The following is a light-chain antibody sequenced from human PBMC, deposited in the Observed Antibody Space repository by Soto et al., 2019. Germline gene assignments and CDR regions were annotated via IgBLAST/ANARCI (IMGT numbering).Light chain of an antibody. V-gene: IGLV2-14*01. CDR3: SSFTVTITVL. CDR1: SNDVGGYDY. CDR2: EVS. Sequence: QSALTQPRSVSGSPGQSVTISCTGTSNDVGGYDYVSWYQQYPGKAPKLLIYEVSNRPSGVSNRFSGSKSGNTASLTISGLQAEDEADYYCSSFTVTITVLFGGGTKVTVL. J-gene: IGLJ2*01.